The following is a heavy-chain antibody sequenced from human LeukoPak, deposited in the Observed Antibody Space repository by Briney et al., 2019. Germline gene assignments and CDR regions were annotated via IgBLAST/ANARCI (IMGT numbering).Heavy chain of an antibody. V-gene: IGHV1-18*01. CDR2: ISAYNGNT. CDR3: ARRSGGYYDSSGYYRGYYFDY. Sequence: GASVKVSCKASGYTFTSYGISWVRQAPGQGLEGMGWISAYNGNTNYAQNLKGRVTMTTDTSTSTAYMELRSLRPDDTAVYYCARRSGGYYDSSGYYRGYYFDYWGQATLVTVSS. J-gene: IGHJ4*02. CDR1: GYTFTSYG. D-gene: IGHD3-22*01.